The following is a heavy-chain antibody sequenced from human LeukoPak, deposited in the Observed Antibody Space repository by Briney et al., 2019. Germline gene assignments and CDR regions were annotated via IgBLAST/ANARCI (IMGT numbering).Heavy chain of an antibody. V-gene: IGHV3-30-3*01. D-gene: IGHD3-10*01. Sequence: GSLRLSCVASGFTFSSYAMHWVRQAPGKGLEWVAVISYDGSNKYYADSVKGRFTISRDNSKNTLYLQMNSLRAEDTAVYYCARDLQLRFGGRVYYFDYWGQGALVTVSS. CDR3: ARDLQLRFGGRVYYFDY. J-gene: IGHJ4*02. CDR2: ISYDGSNK. CDR1: GFTFSSYA.